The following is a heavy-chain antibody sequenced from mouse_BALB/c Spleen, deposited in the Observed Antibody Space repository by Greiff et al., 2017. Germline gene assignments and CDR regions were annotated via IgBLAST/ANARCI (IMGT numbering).Heavy chain of an antibody. CDR2: IRNKANGYTT. J-gene: IGHJ1*01. Sequence: EVKVVESGGGLVQPGGSLRLSCATSGFTFTDYYMSWVRQPPGKALEWLGFIRNKANGYTTEYSASVKGRFTISRDNSQSILYLQMNTLRAEDSATYYCARERGFITTVVATNFDVWGAGTTVTVSS. V-gene: IGHV7-3*02. CDR1: GFTFTDYY. CDR3: ARERGFITTVVATNFDV. D-gene: IGHD1-1*01.